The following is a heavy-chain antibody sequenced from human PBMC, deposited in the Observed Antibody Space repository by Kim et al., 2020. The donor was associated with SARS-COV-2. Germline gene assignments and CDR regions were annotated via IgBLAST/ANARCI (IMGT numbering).Heavy chain of an antibody. J-gene: IGHJ4*02. Sequence: LKSRVTISVDTSKNQFSLKLSSVTAADTAVYYCARGRPLYDYSNYGYFDYWGQGTLVTVSS. V-gene: IGHV4-59*09. D-gene: IGHD4-4*01. CDR3: ARGRPLYDYSNYGYFDY.